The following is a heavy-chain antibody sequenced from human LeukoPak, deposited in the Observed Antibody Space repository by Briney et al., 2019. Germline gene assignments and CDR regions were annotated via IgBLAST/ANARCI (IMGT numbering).Heavy chain of an antibody. CDR1: GFTFRTHG. J-gene: IGHJ4*02. CDR3: ARGGWDYYGSALFDY. V-gene: IGHV3-33*08. CDR2: IRYDGSNR. D-gene: IGHD3-10*01. Sequence: GGSLRLSCAVSGFTFRTHGMHWVRQAPGKGLEWVAVIRYDGSNRYYADSVKGRFTISRDNSKNTLYLQMNSLRAEDTAVYYCARGGWDYYGSALFDYWGQGTLVTVSS.